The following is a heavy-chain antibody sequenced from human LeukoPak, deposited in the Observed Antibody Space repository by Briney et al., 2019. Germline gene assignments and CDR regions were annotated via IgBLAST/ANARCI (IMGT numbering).Heavy chain of an antibody. Sequence: SETLSLTCAVYGGSFSDCYWTWIRQPPGKGLEWIGEINHSGSTTYNPSLKSRVTMSVDTSKNQFSLKLSSVTAADTAVYYCARVPLYNFWTARTFFDSWGQGTLATVSS. CDR2: INHSGST. V-gene: IGHV4-34*01. D-gene: IGHD3/OR15-3a*01. CDR1: GGSFSDCY. CDR3: ARVPLYNFWTARTFFDS. J-gene: IGHJ4*02.